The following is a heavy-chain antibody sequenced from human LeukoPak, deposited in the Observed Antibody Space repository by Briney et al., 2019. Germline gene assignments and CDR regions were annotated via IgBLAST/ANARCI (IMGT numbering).Heavy chain of an antibody. V-gene: IGHV3-23*01. Sequence: GGSLRLSCAASGFTFSSYAMSWVRQAPGKGLEWVSAISGSGGSTYYADSVKGRFTISRDNSKNTLYLQMNSPRAEDTAVYYCPIPVVAATFDAFDIWGQGTMVTVSS. CDR1: GFTFSSYA. CDR2: ISGSGGST. J-gene: IGHJ3*02. CDR3: PIPVVAATFDAFDI. D-gene: IGHD2-15*01.